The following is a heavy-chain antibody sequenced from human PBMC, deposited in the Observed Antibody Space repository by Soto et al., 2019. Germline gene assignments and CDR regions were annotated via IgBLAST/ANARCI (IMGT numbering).Heavy chain of an antibody. J-gene: IGHJ4*02. CDR3: AIDSPTYGDYALLAY. D-gene: IGHD4-17*01. CDR1: GYTFTSYD. V-gene: IGHV1-8*01. Sequence: ASVKVSCKASGYTFTSYDINWVRQATGQGLEWMGWMNPNSGNTGYAQKFQGRVTMTRNTSTSTAYMELSSLRSEDTAVYYCAIDSPTYGDYALLAYCGQGSLVTVSS. CDR2: MNPNSGNT.